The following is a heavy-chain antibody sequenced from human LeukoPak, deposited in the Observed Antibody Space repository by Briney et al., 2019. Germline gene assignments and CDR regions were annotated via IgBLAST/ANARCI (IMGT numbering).Heavy chain of an antibody. V-gene: IGHV5-51*01. Sequence: GESLKISCKSSGYHFTNSWIGWVRQMPGKGLEWMGIIYPDDSDTRYSPSFQGQVTISVDKSISTAYLQWSSLKASDTAMYYCARLYYDSSGYAQKYFFDYWGQGTLVTVSS. D-gene: IGHD3-22*01. CDR3: ARLYYDSSGYAQKYFFDY. J-gene: IGHJ4*02. CDR1: GYHFTNSW. CDR2: IYPDDSDT.